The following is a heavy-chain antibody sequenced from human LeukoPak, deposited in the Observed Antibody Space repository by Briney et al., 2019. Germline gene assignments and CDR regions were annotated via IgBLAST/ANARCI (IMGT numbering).Heavy chain of an antibody. CDR3: AKDPRGIAAAGTINWFDP. D-gene: IGHD6-13*01. Sequence: GGSLRLSCAASGFTFSSYGMRWVRQAPGKGLEWVAFIRYDGSNKYYADSVKGRFTISRDNSKNTLYLQMNSLRAEDTAVYYCAKDPRGIAAAGTINWFDPWGQGTLVTVSS. V-gene: IGHV3-30*02. CDR1: GFTFSSYG. CDR2: IRYDGSNK. J-gene: IGHJ5*02.